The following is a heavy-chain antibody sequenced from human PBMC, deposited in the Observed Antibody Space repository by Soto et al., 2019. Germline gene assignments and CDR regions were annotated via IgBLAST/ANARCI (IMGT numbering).Heavy chain of an antibody. CDR1: GGTLSSYT. Sequence: SVKVSCKASGGTLSSYTISWVRQAPGQGLEWMGRIIPILGIANYAQKFQGRVTITADKSTSTAYMELSSLRSEDTAVYYCASYKFSTAPGFDYWGQGTLVTVSS. V-gene: IGHV1-69*02. CDR2: IIPILGIA. D-gene: IGHD3-10*01. CDR3: ASYKFSTAPGFDY. J-gene: IGHJ4*02.